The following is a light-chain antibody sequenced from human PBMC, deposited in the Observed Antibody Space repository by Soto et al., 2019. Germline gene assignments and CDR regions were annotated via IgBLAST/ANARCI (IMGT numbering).Light chain of an antibody. Sequence: QSVLTQPPSVSGAPGQRVTISCSGSSSNIGAGYDVQWYRQFPGTAPKLIIYANSDRPSGVPDRFSGSKSGTSASLAITGLQAEDEADYYCAAWDDSLNGYVFGTGTKLTVL. CDR3: AAWDDSLNGYV. CDR1: SSNIGAGYD. CDR2: ANS. V-gene: IGLV1-40*01. J-gene: IGLJ1*01.